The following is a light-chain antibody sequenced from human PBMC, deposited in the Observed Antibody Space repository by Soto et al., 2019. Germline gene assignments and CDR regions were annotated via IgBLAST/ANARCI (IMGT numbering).Light chain of an antibody. J-gene: IGLJ1*01. CDR1: SSDVGGYNF. CDR3: SSYADSNQLGV. Sequence: QSVLTQPPSASGSPGQSVTISCIGTSSDVGGYNFVSWYQQHPGKAPKLMIYDVTKRPSGVPDRFSGSKSGNTASLTVSGLQAEDEADYYCSSYADSNQLGVFGTGTKLTVL. V-gene: IGLV2-8*01. CDR2: DVT.